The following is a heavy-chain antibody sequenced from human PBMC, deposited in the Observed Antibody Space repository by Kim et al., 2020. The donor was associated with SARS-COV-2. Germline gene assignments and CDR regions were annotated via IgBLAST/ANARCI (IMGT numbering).Heavy chain of an antibody. Sequence: SETLSLTCTVSGGSISSSSYYWGWIRQPPGKGLEWIGSIYYSGSTYYNPSLKSRVTISVDTSKNQFSLKLSSVTAADTAVYYCARRPYDFWSGYYEPYYYYGMDVWGQGTTVTVSS. J-gene: IGHJ6*02. CDR1: GGSISSSSYY. CDR2: IYYSGST. V-gene: IGHV4-39*01. CDR3: ARRPYDFWSGYYEPYYYYGMDV. D-gene: IGHD3-3*01.